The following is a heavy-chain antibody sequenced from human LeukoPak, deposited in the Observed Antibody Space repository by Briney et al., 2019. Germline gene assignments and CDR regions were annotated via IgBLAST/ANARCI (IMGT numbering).Heavy chain of an antibody. D-gene: IGHD2/OR15-2a*01. J-gene: IGHJ3*02. Sequence: PSQTLSLTCTVSGGSISSGTYYWSWIRQSAGKGLEWIGRIFTSGSTNYNPSLKSRVTMSIGTSKTQFSLKLDSVTAADTAVYYCARRLRLKNPGGDAFDIWGQGTVVTVSS. V-gene: IGHV4-61*02. CDR2: IFTSGST. CDR1: GGSISSGTYY. CDR3: ARRLRLKNPGGDAFDI.